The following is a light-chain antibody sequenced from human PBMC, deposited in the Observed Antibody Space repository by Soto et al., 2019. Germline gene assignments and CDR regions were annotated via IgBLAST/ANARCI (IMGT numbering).Light chain of an antibody. CDR2: GAS. J-gene: IGKJ1*01. CDR3: QQYGSSLPTWT. V-gene: IGKV3-20*01. CDR1: QSVSSSY. Sequence: IVLTQSPGTLSLSPGERATLSCRASQSVSSSYLAWYQQKPGQAPRLLIYGASSRATGIPDRFSGSGSGTDFTMTISRLEPEVCAVYSGQQYGSSLPTWTFGQGTKVVI.